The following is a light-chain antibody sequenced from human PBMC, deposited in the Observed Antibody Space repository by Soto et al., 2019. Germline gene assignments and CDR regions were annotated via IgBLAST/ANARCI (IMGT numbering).Light chain of an antibody. Sequence: DILMTQSPSSLSASVGDRVTITCRASQSIYTFLNRYQQKPGKAPKVLIYAASSLQHGVPSRFSGSGSGTDFTLTISSLQPEDFATYYCQQSYSIPPWTFGQGTKLEIE. CDR2: AAS. V-gene: IGKV1-39*01. CDR1: QSIYTF. J-gene: IGKJ2*01. CDR3: QQSYSIPPWT.